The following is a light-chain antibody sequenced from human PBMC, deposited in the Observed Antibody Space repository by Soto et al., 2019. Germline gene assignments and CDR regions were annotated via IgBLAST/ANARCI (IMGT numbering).Light chain of an antibody. CDR2: DAS. V-gene: IGKV3-20*01. Sequence: ELVLTQSPGTLSLSPGERATLSCRASPSVSSSYLAWPQQKPGQAPRLLIYDASSSATGIPDRFSGSVSGTDFTLTISRLEPEDFAVYYWLQYGSSAWTVGQGTKVDSK. J-gene: IGKJ1*01. CDR1: PSVSSSY. CDR3: LQYGSSAWT.